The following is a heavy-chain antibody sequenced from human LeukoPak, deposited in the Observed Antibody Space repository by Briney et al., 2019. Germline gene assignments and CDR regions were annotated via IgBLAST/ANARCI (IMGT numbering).Heavy chain of an antibody. J-gene: IGHJ6*03. V-gene: IGHV4-30-2*06. Sequence: SETLSLTCTVSGGSITNSGYYWSWLRQSSGKGLEWIGYIYHRGNTDYNPSLKSRVTISVDTSKNQFSLKLSSLTAADTAVYYCARYYCSGGSCQYMDVWGKGTTVTVSS. CDR2: IYHRGNT. CDR1: GGSITNSGYY. CDR3: ARYYCSGGSCQYMDV. D-gene: IGHD2-15*01.